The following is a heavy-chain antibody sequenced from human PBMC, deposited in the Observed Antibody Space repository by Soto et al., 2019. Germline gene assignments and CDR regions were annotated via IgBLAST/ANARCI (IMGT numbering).Heavy chain of an antibody. Sequence: PGGSLRLTCATSGFTFSDYYMSWIRQAPGKGLESVSYISPKGTYRTYADSVKGRFTISRDNAKNSLYLQVNSLRAEDTAVYYCSRGGGGGLFDLWGQGTFVTVSS. J-gene: IGHJ5*02. V-gene: IGHV3-11*06. CDR3: SRGGGGGLFDL. CDR2: ISPKGTYR. CDR1: GFTFSDYY. D-gene: IGHD2-21*01.